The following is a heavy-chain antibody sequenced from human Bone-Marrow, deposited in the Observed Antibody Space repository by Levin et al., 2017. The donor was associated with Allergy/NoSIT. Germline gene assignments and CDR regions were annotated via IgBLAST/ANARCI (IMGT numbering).Heavy chain of an antibody. V-gene: IGHV1-46*01. CDR3: ARGPITYYDILTGYSNDAFDI. CDR1: GYTFTSYY. Sequence: GGSLRLSCKASGYTFTSYYMHWVRQAPGQGLEWMGIINPSGGSTSYAQKFQGRVTMTRDTSTSTVYMELSSLRSEDTAVYYCARGPITYYDILTGYSNDAFDIWGQGTMVTVSS. D-gene: IGHD3-9*01. CDR2: INPSGGST. J-gene: IGHJ3*02.